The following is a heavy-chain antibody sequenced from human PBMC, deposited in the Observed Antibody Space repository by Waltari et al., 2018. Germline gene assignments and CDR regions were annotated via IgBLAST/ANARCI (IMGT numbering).Heavy chain of an antibody. V-gene: IGHV5-51*01. CDR3: AVLGAVEMATSGAFDV. Sequence: EVQLVQSGAEVKRPGESLTISCKGSGYSFTSYWIAWVRQMPGKGLEWMGIVYPGDSGTRYSPSFQGQVTISADKSISNAYLQWSSLKASDTAMYYCAVLGAVEMATSGAFDVWGQGTMVTVSS. CDR2: VYPGDSGT. J-gene: IGHJ3*01. D-gene: IGHD5-12*01. CDR1: GYSFTSYW.